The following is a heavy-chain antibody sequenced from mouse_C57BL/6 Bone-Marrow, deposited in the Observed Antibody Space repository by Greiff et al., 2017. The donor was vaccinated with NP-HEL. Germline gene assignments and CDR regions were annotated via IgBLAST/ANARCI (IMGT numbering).Heavy chain of an antibody. CDR1: GYTFTDYY. D-gene: IGHD3-2*02. CDR3: AGPRKLRLLAWFAY. V-gene: IGHV1-19*01. J-gene: IGHJ3*01. CDR2: INPYNGGT. Sequence: EVQLQQSGPVLVKPGASVKMSCKASGYTFTDYYMNWVKQSHGKSLEWIGVINPYNGGTSYNQKFKGKATLTVDKSSSTAYMELNSLTSEDSAVYYCAGPRKLRLLAWFAYWGQGTLVTVSA.